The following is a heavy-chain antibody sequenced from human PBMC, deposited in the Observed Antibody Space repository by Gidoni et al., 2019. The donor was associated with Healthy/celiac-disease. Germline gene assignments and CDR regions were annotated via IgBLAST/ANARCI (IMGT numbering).Heavy chain of an antibody. J-gene: IGHJ2*01. CDR1: GGSFSGYY. Sequence: QVQLQQWGAGLLKPSETLSLTCAVYGGSFSGYYWSWIRQPPGKGLEWIGEINHSGSTNYNPSLKSRVTISVDTSKNQFSLKLSSVTAADTSVYYCVVGGWCILFDLWGRGTLVTVSS. D-gene: IGHD2-8*01. V-gene: IGHV4-34*01. CDR3: VVGGWCILFDL. CDR2: INHSGST.